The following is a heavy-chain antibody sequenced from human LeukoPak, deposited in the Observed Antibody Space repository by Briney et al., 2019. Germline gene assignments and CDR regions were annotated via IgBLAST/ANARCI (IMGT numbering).Heavy chain of an antibody. CDR2: ISSSSSYI. V-gene: IGHV3-21*01. CDR1: GFTFSSYS. J-gene: IGHJ6*02. D-gene: IGHD3-22*01. Sequence: TGGSLRLSCAASGFTFSSYSMNWVRQAPGKGLEWVSSISSSSSYIYYADSVKGRFTISRDNAKNSLYLQMNSLRAEDTAVYYCARIPYYDSSGYYYGMDVWGQGTTVTVSS. CDR3: ARIPYYDSSGYYYGMDV.